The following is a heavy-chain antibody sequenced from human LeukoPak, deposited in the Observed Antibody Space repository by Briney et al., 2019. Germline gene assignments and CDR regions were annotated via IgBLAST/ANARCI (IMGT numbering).Heavy chain of an antibody. D-gene: IGHD2-2*01. J-gene: IGHJ6*02. CDR1: GGSVSSGTYY. CDR3: ARDYCSSTTCYDSYYYGMDV. CDR2: ISYTGNT. V-gene: IGHV4-61*01. Sequence: PSETLSLTCTVSGGSVSSGTYYWSWIRQPPGKGLEWIGYISYTGNTNHNPSLKSRVTISVDTSKNQFSLKLSSVTAADTAVYYCARDYCSSTTCYDSYYYGMDVWGQGTTVTVSS.